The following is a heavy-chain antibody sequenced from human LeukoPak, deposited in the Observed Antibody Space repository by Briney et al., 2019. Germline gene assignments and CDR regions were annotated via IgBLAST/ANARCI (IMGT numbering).Heavy chain of an antibody. J-gene: IGHJ6*02. D-gene: IGHD3-22*01. CDR2: IKQDGREK. V-gene: IGHV3-7*01. Sequence: GGSLRLSCAASGFTFSSYWMSWVRQAPGKGLEWVANIKQDGREKYYVDSVKGRFTISRDNAKNSLYLQMNSLRAEDTAVYYCARDLYYYDSSGYGGYYYYGTDVWGQGTTVTVSS. CDR1: GFTFSSYW. CDR3: ARDLYYYDSSGYGGYYYYGTDV.